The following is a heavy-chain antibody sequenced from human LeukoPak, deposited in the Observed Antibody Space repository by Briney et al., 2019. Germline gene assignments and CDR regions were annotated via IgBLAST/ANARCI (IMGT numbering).Heavy chain of an antibody. CDR3: AITPIYYGSGSYSVY. V-gene: IGHV1-18*01. CDR1: GYTFTSYG. D-gene: IGHD3-10*01. J-gene: IGHJ4*02. CDR2: ISAYNGNT. Sequence: ASVKVSCKASGYTFTSYGISRVRQAPGQGLEWMGWISAYNGNTNYAQKLQGRVTMTTDTSTSTAYMELRSLRSDDTAVYYCAITPIYYGSGSYSVYWGQGTLVTVSS.